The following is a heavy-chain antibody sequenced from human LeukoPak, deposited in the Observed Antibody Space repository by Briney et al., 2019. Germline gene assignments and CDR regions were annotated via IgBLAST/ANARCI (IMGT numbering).Heavy chain of an antibody. Sequence: GGSLRLSCAASGFTVSSNYMSWVRQAPGKGLEWVSVIYSGGSTYYADSVKGRFTISRDNSKNTLYLQMNSLRAEGTAVYYCARVGHYDFWSGYYLDYWGQGTLVTVSS. V-gene: IGHV3-66*02. D-gene: IGHD3-3*01. CDR3: ARVGHYDFWSGYYLDY. CDR1: GFTVSSNY. CDR2: IYSGGST. J-gene: IGHJ4*02.